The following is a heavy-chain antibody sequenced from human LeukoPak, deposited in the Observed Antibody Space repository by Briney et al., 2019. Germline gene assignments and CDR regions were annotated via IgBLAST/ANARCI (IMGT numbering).Heavy chain of an antibody. J-gene: IGHJ6*03. Sequence: PGGSLRLSCAASGFTFSSYSMNWVRQAPGKGLEWVSSISSSSSYIYYADSVKGRFTISRDNAKSSLYLQMNSLRAEDTAVYYCARVMAGYSYMDVWGKGTTVTVSS. CDR2: ISSSSSYI. CDR1: GFTFSSYS. D-gene: IGHD3-10*01. CDR3: ARVMAGYSYMDV. V-gene: IGHV3-21*01.